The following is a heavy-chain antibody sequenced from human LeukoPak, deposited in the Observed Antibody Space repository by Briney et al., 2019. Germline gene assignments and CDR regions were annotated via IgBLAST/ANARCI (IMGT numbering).Heavy chain of an antibody. J-gene: IGHJ6*03. CDR1: GFTFSSHR. CDR3: GRDRPTMFSYMDV. CDR2: ISSSSSYI. V-gene: IGHV3-21*01. Sequence: NPGGSLRLSCAASGFTFSSHRMNWVRQAPGNGLEWVSSISSSSSYIYYADSLKGRFTISRDNAKNSLYLQMNSLRAEDTAVYYCGRDRPTMFSYMDVWGKGTTVTVSS. D-gene: IGHD3-9*01.